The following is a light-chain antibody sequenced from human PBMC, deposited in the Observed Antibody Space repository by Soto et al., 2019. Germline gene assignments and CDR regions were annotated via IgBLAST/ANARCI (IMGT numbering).Light chain of an antibody. V-gene: IGKV3-15*01. CDR2: DAS. Sequence: EIVMTQSPATLSVSPGERAALSCRASQSVSSNFAWYQQKPGQAPRLLIYDASTRATGIPARFSGSGSGTEFTLTISSLQSEDFAVYYCQQYNNWPYTFGQGTKLEIK. J-gene: IGKJ2*01. CDR1: QSVSSN. CDR3: QQYNNWPYT.